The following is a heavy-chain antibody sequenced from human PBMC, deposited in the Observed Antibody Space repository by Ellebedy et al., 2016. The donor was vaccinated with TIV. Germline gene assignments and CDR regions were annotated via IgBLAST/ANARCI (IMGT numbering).Heavy chain of an antibody. Sequence: GGSLRLSXKGSGYSFTSYWIGWVRQMPGKGLEWMGIIYPGDSDTRYSPSFQGQVTISADKSISTAYLQWSSLKASDTAMYYCARLYDWNYVGSVYWGQGTLVTVSS. D-gene: IGHD1-7*01. CDR3: ARLYDWNYVGSVY. CDR1: GYSFTSYW. CDR2: IYPGDSDT. J-gene: IGHJ4*02. V-gene: IGHV5-51*01.